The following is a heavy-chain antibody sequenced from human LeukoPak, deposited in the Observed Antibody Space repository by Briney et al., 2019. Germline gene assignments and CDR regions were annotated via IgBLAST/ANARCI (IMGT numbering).Heavy chain of an antibody. Sequence: ASVKVSCKTSGYFFTTNYIHWVRQAPGQGLEWVGKINPSSKKTNYAQRFQDRVTMTSDTSTNTVYMDLGSLTSDDTAIYYCARGLYDSGWSSKDYWGQGTLVIVSS. CDR1: GYFFTTNY. CDR2: INPSSKKT. J-gene: IGHJ4*02. D-gene: IGHD6-19*01. V-gene: IGHV1-46*01. CDR3: ARGLYDSGWSSKDY.